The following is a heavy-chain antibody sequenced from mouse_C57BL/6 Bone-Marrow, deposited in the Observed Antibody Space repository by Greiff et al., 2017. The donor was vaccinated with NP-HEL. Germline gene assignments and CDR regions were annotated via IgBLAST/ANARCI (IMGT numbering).Heavy chain of an antibody. Sequence: QVQLQQSGAELVKPGASVKLSCKASGYTFTSYWMHWVKQRPGQGLEWIGMIHPNSGSTNYNEKFKSKATLTVDKSSSTAYMQLSSLTSEDSAVYYCARFSNYLYYFDYWGQGTTLTVSS. CDR1: GYTFTSYW. CDR2: IHPNSGST. D-gene: IGHD2-5*01. CDR3: ARFSNYLYYFDY. J-gene: IGHJ2*01. V-gene: IGHV1-64*01.